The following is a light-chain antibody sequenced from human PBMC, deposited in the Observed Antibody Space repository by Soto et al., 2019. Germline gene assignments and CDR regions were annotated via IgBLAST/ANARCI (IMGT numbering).Light chain of an antibody. J-gene: IGLJ3*02. CDR1: SSDVGAYNS. V-gene: IGLV2-14*01. Sequence: QSVLTQPASLSGSPGQSFSISCTGTSSDVGAYNSVSWYQQRPGTAPKLIIYEVSKRPSGISRRFSDSKSANTASLTISGLQADDEADYYCSSNTPTWVFGGGTKLTVL. CDR3: SSNTPTWV. CDR2: EVS.